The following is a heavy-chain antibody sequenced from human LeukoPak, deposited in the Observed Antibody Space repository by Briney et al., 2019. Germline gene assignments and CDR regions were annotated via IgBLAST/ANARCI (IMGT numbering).Heavy chain of an antibody. CDR2: INPSGGST. CDR1: GFTFTNYN. Sequence: ATVKVSCKASGFTFTNYNLHWVRQAPGQRLEWMGIINPSGGSTNYAQNFQGRVTMTRDTSTSTVYMELSSLRSEDTAVYYCVRVRDGYNDAYDIWGQGTMVTVPS. CDR3: VRVRDGYNDAYDI. V-gene: IGHV1-46*01. J-gene: IGHJ3*02. D-gene: IGHD5-24*01.